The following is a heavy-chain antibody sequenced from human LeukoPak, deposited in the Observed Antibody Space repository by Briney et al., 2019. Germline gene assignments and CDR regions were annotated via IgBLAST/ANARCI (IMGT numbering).Heavy chain of an antibody. CDR3: AKDPTYYDFWSGYPPNDY. Sequence: GGSLRLSCAASGFTFSSYSMNWVRQAPGKGLEWVSAISGSGGSTYYADSVKGRFTISRDNSKNTLYLQMNSLRAEDTAVYYCAKDPTYYDFWSGYPPNDYWGQGTLVTVAS. D-gene: IGHD3-3*01. CDR1: GFTFSSYS. V-gene: IGHV3-23*01. CDR2: ISGSGGST. J-gene: IGHJ4*02.